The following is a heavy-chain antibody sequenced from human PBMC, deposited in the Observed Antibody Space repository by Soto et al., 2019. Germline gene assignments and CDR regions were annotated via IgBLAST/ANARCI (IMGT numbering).Heavy chain of an antibody. D-gene: IGHD1-26*01. Sequence: SETLSLTCTVSVDSISSSSFYWGWIRQPPGKGLEWIGTIYYSGSTYYNPSLKSRVTIYQDTPRNEFALKVTSVTAADTAVYYCARLRLAYSGTFYFDLWGQGALVTVSS. CDR1: VDSISSSSFY. V-gene: IGHV4-39*01. CDR3: ARLRLAYSGTFYFDL. CDR2: IYYSGST. J-gene: IGHJ4*02.